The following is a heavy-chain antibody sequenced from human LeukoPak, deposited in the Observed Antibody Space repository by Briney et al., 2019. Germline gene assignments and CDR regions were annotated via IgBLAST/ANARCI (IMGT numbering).Heavy chain of an antibody. Sequence: SVKVSCKASGGTFSSYAISWVRQAPGQGLEWMGGIIPIFGTANYAQKFQGRVTITADESASTAYMELSSLRSEDTAVYYCAREVFGEYDQIDYWGQGTLVTVSS. CDR3: AREVFGEYDQIDY. V-gene: IGHV1-69*13. J-gene: IGHJ4*02. D-gene: IGHD3-10*01. CDR1: GGTFSSYA. CDR2: IIPIFGTA.